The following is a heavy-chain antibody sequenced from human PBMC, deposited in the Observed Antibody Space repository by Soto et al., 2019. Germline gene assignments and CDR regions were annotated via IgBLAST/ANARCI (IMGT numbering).Heavy chain of an antibody. J-gene: IGHJ4*02. D-gene: IGHD3-10*01. CDR1: GFTLRNYA. Sequence: GGSLRLSCDASGFTLRNYAMTWIRQAPGKGLEWVSLISANDVGTYYAESVKTRFTISTDQSRNTVYLQMDSLRADDTAIYYCAKAKSDYNGDNRPPFDYWGQGTLVTVSS. V-gene: IGHV3-23*01. CDR2: ISANDVGT. CDR3: AKAKSDYNGDNRPPFDY.